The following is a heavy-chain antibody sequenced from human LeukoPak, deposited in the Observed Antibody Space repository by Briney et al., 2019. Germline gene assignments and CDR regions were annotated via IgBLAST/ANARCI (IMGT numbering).Heavy chain of an antibody. CDR1: GFTFSGYA. V-gene: IGHV3-23*01. CDR2: ISGSGGST. D-gene: IGHD4-17*01. Sequence: GGSLRLSCAASGFTFSGYAMSWVRQAPGKGLEWVSAISGSGGSTYYADSVKGRFTISRDNSKNTLYLQMNSLRAEDTAVYYCARSTVTTPYYFDYWGQGTLVTVPS. CDR3: ARSTVTTPYYFDY. J-gene: IGHJ4*02.